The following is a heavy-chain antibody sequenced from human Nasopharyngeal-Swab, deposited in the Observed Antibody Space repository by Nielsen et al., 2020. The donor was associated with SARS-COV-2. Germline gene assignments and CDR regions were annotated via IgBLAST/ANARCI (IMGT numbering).Heavy chain of an antibody. D-gene: IGHD2-2*01. CDR3: ARDQTISSNAFDI. J-gene: IGHJ3*02. CDR1: GYTFTGYY. CDR2: INPNSGGT. V-gene: IGHV1-2*02. Sequence: ASVKVSCKASGYTFTGYYMHWVRQAPGQGLEWMGWINPNSGGTKYAQKFQGRVTMTRDTSISTAYMELSRLRSDDTAVYYCARDQTISSNAFDIWGQGTMVTVSS.